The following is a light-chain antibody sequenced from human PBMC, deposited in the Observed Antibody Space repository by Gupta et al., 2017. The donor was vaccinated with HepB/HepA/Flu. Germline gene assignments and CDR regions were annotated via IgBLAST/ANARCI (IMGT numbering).Light chain of an antibody. CDR3: QSYDSSLSGYVV. V-gene: IGLV1-40*01. CDR1: RSNIGAGYD. Sequence: QPVLTPPPSVSGAPGLRVTISCTGSRSNIGAGYDVHWYQQLPGTAPKLLIYGNSNRPSGVPDRFSGSKSGTSASLAITGLQAEDEADYYCQSYDSSLSGYVVFGGGTKLTVL. CDR2: GNS. J-gene: IGLJ2*01.